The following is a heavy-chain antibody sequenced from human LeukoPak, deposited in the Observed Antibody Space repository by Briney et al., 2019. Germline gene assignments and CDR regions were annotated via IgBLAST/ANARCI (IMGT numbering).Heavy chain of an antibody. CDR1: GGSISSGGYY. D-gene: IGHD4-23*01. Sequence: PSETLSLTCTVSGGSISSGGYYWSWIRQHPGKGLEWIGYIYYSGSTYYNPSLKSRVTISVDTSKNRFSLKLSSVTAADTAVYYCARVDYYGGFYYYYGMDVWGQGTTVTVSS. J-gene: IGHJ6*02. CDR3: ARVDYYGGFYYYYGMDV. V-gene: IGHV4-31*03. CDR2: IYYSGST.